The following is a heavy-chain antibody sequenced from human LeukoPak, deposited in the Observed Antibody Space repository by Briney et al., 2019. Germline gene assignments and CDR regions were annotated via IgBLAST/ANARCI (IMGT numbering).Heavy chain of an antibody. D-gene: IGHD2-15*01. V-gene: IGHV5-51*01. CDR1: GYRITSYW. Sequence: AESLKISCKGSGYRITSYWVAWVRQMPRKGLEWMGVIYAGDSDTRYRPSFQGQVTISVDKSICTAYLQWSSLKASDTAMYYCARCSGGSCYWFAPWGQGTLVTVSS. J-gene: IGHJ5*02. CDR3: ARCSGGSCYWFAP. CDR2: IYAGDSDT.